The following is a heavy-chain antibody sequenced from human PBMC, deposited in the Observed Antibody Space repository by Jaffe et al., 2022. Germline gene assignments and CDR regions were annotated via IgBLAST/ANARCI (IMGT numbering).Heavy chain of an antibody. CDR3: VRHWAPSMVRGVISWFDP. V-gene: IGHV5-51*01. Sequence: EVQLVQSGAEVKKPGESLKISCKGSGYSFTSYWIGWVRQMPGKGLEWMGIIYPGDSDTRYSPSFQGQVTISADKSISTAYLQWSSLKASDTAMYYCVRHWAPSMVRGVISWFDPWGQGTLVTVSS. CDR2: IYPGDSDT. J-gene: IGHJ5*02. CDR1: GYSFTSYW. D-gene: IGHD3-10*01.